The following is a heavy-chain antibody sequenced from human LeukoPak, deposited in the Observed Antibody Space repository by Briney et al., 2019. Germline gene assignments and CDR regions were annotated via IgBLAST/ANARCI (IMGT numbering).Heavy chain of an antibody. CDR2: ISSSSGYI. V-gene: IGHV3-21*01. Sequence: PGGSLRLSCAASGFTFSSYSMNWVRQAPGKGLEWVSSISSSSGYIYYADSVKGRFTISRDNAKNSLYLQMNSLRAEDTAVYYCARDGKAGRGAFDIWGQGTMVTVSS. CDR3: ARDGKAGRGAFDI. J-gene: IGHJ3*02. CDR1: GFTFSSYS. D-gene: IGHD1-1*01.